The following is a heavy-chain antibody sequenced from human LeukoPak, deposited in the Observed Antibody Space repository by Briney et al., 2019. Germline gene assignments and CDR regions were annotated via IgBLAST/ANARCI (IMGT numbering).Heavy chain of an antibody. CDR2: MSSDGNNK. CDR3: AREGHYGILTGYSPVEYYYYYMDV. D-gene: IGHD3-9*01. CDR1: GLRFSTYT. V-gene: IGHV3-30-3*01. J-gene: IGHJ6*03. Sequence: GRSLRLSCPATGLRFSTYTLHSVSQAPGKGLEWVAFMSSDGNNKRYAGSGKGRFPNTRDKSQTTLYLQMKNLRTQDSTLKYCAREGHYGILTGYSPVEYYYYYMDVWGKGTTVTVSS.